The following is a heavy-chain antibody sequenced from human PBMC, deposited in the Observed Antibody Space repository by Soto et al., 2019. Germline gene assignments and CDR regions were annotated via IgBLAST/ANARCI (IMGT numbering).Heavy chain of an antibody. J-gene: IGHJ6*02. CDR1: GFPFDDNT. D-gene: IGHD5-12*01. V-gene: IGHV3-43*01. CDR2: ISWDGGST. Sequence: EVQLVESGGSVVQPGGSLRLSCAASGFPFDDNTMHWVRQAPGKGLEWVSLISWDGGSTDYADSVKGRFTISRDNSKKSLFLEMNSLSTEDTALYYCARDGYDYYYYYGLDVWGQGTTVTVSS. CDR3: ARDGYDYYYYYGLDV.